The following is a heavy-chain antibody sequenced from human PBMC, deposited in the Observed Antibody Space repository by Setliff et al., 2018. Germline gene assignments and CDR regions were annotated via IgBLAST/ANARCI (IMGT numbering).Heavy chain of an antibody. CDR1: GYSINSGYI. CDR3: ARDLGHGGDSDY. V-gene: IGHV4-38-2*02. CDR2: IGHTGSI. J-gene: IGHJ4*02. Sequence: SETLSLTCTVSGYSINSGYIWGWIRQPPGKGLEWVGNIGHTGSINYNPSLKSRLTISRDTSKNQVSLRLNSVTATDTAVYYCARDLGHGGDSDYWGQGILVTVSS. D-gene: IGHD2-21*02.